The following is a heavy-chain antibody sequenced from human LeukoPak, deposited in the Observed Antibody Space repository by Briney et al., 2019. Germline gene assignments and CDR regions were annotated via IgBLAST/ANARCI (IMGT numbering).Heavy chain of an antibody. Sequence: GGSLRLSCAASGFTFSSYSMNWVRQAPGKGLEWVSSISSSSYIYYADSVKGRFTISRDNAKNSLYLQMNSLRAEDTAVYYCARDAIVVVAATEYNWFDPWGQGTLVTVSS. CDR1: GFTFSSYS. CDR3: ARDAIVVVAATEYNWFDP. V-gene: IGHV3-21*01. D-gene: IGHD2-15*01. J-gene: IGHJ5*02. CDR2: ISSSSYI.